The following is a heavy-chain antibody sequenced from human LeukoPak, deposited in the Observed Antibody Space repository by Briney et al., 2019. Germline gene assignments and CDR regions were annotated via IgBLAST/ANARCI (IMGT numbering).Heavy chain of an antibody. D-gene: IGHD4-17*01. CDR3: ARGTTTVTTANWFDP. J-gene: IGHJ5*02. CDR2: IYYSGST. CDR1: GGAISSDY. Sequence: SQTLSLTCTVSGGAISSDYWSWIRQPPGKGLEWIGYIYYSGSTNYNPSLKSRVTISVDTSKNQFSLKLTSVTAADTAVYYCARGTTTVTTANWFDPWGQGTLVTVSS. V-gene: IGHV4-59*01.